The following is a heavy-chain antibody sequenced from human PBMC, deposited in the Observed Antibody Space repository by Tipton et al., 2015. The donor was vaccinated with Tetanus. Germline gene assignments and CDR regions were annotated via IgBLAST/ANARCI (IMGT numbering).Heavy chain of an antibody. CDR3: ARAPMDDAFDV. CDR1: GGTFSTSA. CDR2: IIPMFGSA. V-gene: IGHV1-69*01. Sequence: QSGPEVKKPGSSVKVSCKASGGTFSTSAITWVRQAPGQGLEWMGGIIPMFGSANYAQHFKGRVTITADLSTTTAYMELRGLRYGDSAMYFCARAPMDDAFDVWGQGTLVNVSS. D-gene: IGHD2-2*01. J-gene: IGHJ3*01.